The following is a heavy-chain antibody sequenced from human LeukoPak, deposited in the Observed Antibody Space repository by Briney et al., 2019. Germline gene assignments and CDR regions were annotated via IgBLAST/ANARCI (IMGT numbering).Heavy chain of an antibody. V-gene: IGHV3-48*04. CDR2: ISGSSTTI. J-gene: IGHJ4*02. D-gene: IGHD5-18*01. CDR1: GFTFSSHS. Sequence: GGSLRLSCAASGFTFSSHSMNWVRQAPGKGLEWISYISGSSTTIYYADSVKGRFTISRDNAKNSLYLQMNSLRAEDTAVYYCARVGHSYGVDYWGQGILVTVSS. CDR3: ARVGHSYGVDY.